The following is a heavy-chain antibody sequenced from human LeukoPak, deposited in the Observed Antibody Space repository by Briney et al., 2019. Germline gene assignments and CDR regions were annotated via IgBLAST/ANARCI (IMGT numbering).Heavy chain of an antibody. Sequence: ASVKVSCKASGYTFTGYYMHWVRQAPGQGLEWMGWINPNSGGTNYAQKFQGRVTMTRDTSISTAYMELSRLRPDDTAVYYCARDRTRTDSGFDPWGQGTLVTVSS. J-gene: IGHJ5*02. CDR2: INPNSGGT. CDR1: GYTFTGYY. V-gene: IGHV1-2*02. CDR3: ARDRTRTDSGFDP. D-gene: IGHD1-1*01.